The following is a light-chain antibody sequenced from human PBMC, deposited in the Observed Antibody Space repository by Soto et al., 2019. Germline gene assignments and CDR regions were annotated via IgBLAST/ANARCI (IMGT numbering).Light chain of an antibody. CDR2: AAS. J-gene: IGKJ4*01. CDR1: QDISSC. V-gene: IGKV1-9*01. CDR3: QQVNSFPPFT. Sequence: DIQLTQSPSFLSASVGDRVTITCRASQDISSCLAWYQQKPGKAPKILMYAASSLESWVPSRFSCSVSGTEFTLTLSSLQPDDFATYYCQQVNSFPPFTFGGGTTVEIK.